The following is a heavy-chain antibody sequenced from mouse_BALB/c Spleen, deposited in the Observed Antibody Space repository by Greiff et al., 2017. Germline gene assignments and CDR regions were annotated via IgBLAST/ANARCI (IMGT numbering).Heavy chain of an antibody. CDR2: IWAGGST. D-gene: IGHD2-4*01. Sequence: VQVVESGPGLVAPSQSLSITCTVSGFSLTSYGVHWVRQPPGKGLEWLGVIWAGGSTNYNSALMSRLSISKDNSKSQVFLKMNSLQTDDTAMYYCARVLSTMITTGYAMDYWGQGTSVTVSS. V-gene: IGHV2-9*02. CDR3: ARVLSTMITTGYAMDY. J-gene: IGHJ4*01. CDR1: GFSLTSYG.